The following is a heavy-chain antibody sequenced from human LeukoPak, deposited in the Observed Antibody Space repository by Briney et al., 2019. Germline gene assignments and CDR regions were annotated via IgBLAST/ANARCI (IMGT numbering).Heavy chain of an antibody. V-gene: IGHV4-34*01. Sequence: SETLSLTCAVYGGSYSGYYWSWIRQPPGKGLEWIGEINHSGSTNYNPSLKSRITISVDKSKNQFSLKLSSVTAADTAVYYCARGPPYFDYWGQGTLVTVSS. CDR3: ARGPPYFDY. CDR2: INHSGST. J-gene: IGHJ4*02. CDR1: GGSYSGYY.